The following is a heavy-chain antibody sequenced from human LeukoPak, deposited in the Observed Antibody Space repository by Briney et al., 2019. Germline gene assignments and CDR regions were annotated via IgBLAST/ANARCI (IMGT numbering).Heavy chain of an antibody. CDR2: IYYSGST. V-gene: IGHV4-59*01. CDR3: ATGYSSGWYYFDY. J-gene: IGHJ4*02. CDR1: GGSISSYY. Sequence: SETLSLTCTVSGGSISSYYWSWIRQPPGKGLEWIGYIYYSGSTNYNPSLKSRVTISVDTSKNQFSLKLSSVTAADTAVYNCATGYSSGWYYFDYWGQGTLVTVSS. D-gene: IGHD6-19*01.